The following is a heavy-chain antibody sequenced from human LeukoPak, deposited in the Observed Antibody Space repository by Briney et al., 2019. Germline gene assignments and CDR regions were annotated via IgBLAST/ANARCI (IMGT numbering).Heavy chain of an antibody. CDR1: GYTFTSYD. J-gene: IGHJ5*02. V-gene: IGHV1-8*01. Sequence: ASVKVSCKASGYTFTSYDINWVRQATGQGLEWMGWMSPNSGNTGYAQKFQGRISMTRSTSIGTAYMELSSLTSEDTALYYCARDYGDNSGWFDPWGQGTLVTVSS. D-gene: IGHD4-23*01. CDR3: ARDYGDNSGWFDP. CDR2: MSPNSGNT.